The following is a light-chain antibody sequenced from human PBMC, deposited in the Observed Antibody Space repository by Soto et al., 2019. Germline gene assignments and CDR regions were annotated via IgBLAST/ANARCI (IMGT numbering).Light chain of an antibody. CDR2: TAS. CDR3: QHYNSDSEA. Sequence: DIQMTQSPSTLSGSVGDRVTITCRASQTISSWLAWYQQKPGKAPKLLIYTASTLKSGVPSRFSGSGSGTEFTLTISSLQPDDFATYNCQHYNSDSEAFGQGTKVDIK. J-gene: IGKJ1*01. V-gene: IGKV1-5*03. CDR1: QTISSW.